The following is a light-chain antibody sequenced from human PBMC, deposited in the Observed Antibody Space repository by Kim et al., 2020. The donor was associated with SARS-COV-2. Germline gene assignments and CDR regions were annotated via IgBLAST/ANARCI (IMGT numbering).Light chain of an antibody. Sequence: ASVGDRVTITCRASQGSADDIAWYQQKPGNAPKLLIYAASNLQSGVPSRFSGSGSGTDFTLTISSLQPEDFATYYCQQLNTYPLTFGGGTKVDIK. CDR1: QGSADD. CDR2: AAS. J-gene: IGKJ4*01. CDR3: QQLNTYPLT. V-gene: IGKV1-9*01.